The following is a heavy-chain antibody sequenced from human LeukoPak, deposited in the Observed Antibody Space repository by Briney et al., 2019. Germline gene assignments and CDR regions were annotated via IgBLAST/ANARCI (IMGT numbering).Heavy chain of an antibody. D-gene: IGHD2-2*01. CDR2: IKQDGSEK. Sequence: PGGSLRLSCAASPGITFSDYWMNWVRQAPGKGLEWVANIKQDGSEKYYVDSVKGRFTISRDNAKNSLYLQMNSLRAEDTAVYYCARDDCSSISCYHNWFDPWGQGTLVTVSS. CDR1: PGITFSDYW. CDR3: ARDDCSSISCYHNWFDP. J-gene: IGHJ5*02. V-gene: IGHV3-7*01.